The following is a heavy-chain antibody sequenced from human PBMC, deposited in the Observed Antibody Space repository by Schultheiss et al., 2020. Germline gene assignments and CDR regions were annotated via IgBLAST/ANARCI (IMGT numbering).Heavy chain of an antibody. Sequence: GGSLRLSCAASGFTFSSYAMHWVRQAPGKGLEWVAVISYDGSNKYYADSVKGRFTISRDNSKNTLYLQMNSLRAEDTSVYYCARLVAASGLDYWGQGTLVTVSS. J-gene: IGHJ4*02. V-gene: IGHV3-30-3*01. CDR2: ISYDGSNK. CDR3: ARLVAASGLDY. D-gene: IGHD6-13*01. CDR1: GFTFSSYA.